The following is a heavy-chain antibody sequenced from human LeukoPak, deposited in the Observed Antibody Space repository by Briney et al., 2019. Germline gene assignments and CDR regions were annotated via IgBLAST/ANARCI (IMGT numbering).Heavy chain of an antibody. CDR3: ARGDYDFWSGYDY. CDR1: GGSISSGGYY. Sequence: PSQTLSLTCTVSGGSISSGGYYWSWIRQHPGTGLEWIGYIYYSGSTYYNPSLKSRVTISVDTSKNQFSLKLSSVTAADTAVYYCARGDYDFWSGYDYWGQGTLVTVSS. V-gene: IGHV4-31*03. CDR2: IYYSGST. D-gene: IGHD3-3*01. J-gene: IGHJ4*02.